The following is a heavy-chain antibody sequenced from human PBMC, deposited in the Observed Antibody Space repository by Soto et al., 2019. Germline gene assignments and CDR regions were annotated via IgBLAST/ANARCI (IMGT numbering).Heavy chain of an antibody. CDR1: GFTFSNYW. V-gene: IGHV3-74*01. CDR2: IDHDGPT. Sequence: EVQLVESGGGLVQPGGSLRLSCAGSGFTFSNYWMHWVRQAPGKGLEWVSRIDHDGPTDYAESVRGRFTISRDNAENTLYLQMNSLRPEVTAVYYCVRDSHGDYWGQGTLVTVSS. CDR3: VRDSHGDY. J-gene: IGHJ4*02.